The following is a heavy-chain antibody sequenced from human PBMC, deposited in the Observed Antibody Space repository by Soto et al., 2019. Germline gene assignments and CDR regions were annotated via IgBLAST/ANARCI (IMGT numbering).Heavy chain of an antibody. CDR2: ISGSGGST. V-gene: IGHV3-23*01. Sequence: EVQLLESGGGLVQPGGSLRLSCAASGFTFSSYAMSWVRQAPGKGLEWVSAISGSGGSTYYADSVKGRFTISRDNAKNTLYLQMNSLRAEDTAVEYCAKGSSSGQYANYYDGMDVWGQGTTVTVSS. D-gene: IGHD6-6*01. CDR3: AKGSSSGQYANYYDGMDV. J-gene: IGHJ6*02. CDR1: GFTFSSYA.